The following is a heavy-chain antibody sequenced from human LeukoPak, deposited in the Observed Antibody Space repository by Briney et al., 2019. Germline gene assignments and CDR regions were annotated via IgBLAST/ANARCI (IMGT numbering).Heavy chain of an antibody. CDR1: GYSFTSGHY. CDR3: ARYSTSYTCILRGFDY. D-gene: IGHD2-8*01. V-gene: IGHV4-38-2*01. CDR2: IYHTGSA. Sequence: SETLSLTCSVSGYSFTSGHYWGWIRQPPGKGLEWIANIYHTGSAHYSPSLKSRVTISVDTSKNQFSLKLSSVTAADTAVYYCARYSTSYTCILRGFDYWGQGALVTVSS. J-gene: IGHJ4*02.